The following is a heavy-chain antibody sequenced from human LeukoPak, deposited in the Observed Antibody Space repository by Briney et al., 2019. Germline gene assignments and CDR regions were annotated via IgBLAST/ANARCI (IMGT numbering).Heavy chain of an antibody. Sequence: ASVKVSCKASGYTFTGYYMHWVRQAPGQGLEWMGWINPNSGGTNYAQKFQGRVTMTRDTSISTAYMELSRLRSDDTAVYYCARRLYSSGWSYWFDPWGQGTLVTVSS. V-gene: IGHV1-2*02. D-gene: IGHD6-19*01. CDR2: INPNSGGT. J-gene: IGHJ5*02. CDR3: ARRLYSSGWSYWFDP. CDR1: GYTFTGYY.